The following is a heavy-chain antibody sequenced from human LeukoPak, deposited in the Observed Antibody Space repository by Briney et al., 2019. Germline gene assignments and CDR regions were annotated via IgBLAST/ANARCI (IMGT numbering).Heavy chain of an antibody. CDR2: IYPGDSDT. Sequence: GESLKISCKGSGYSFTSYWIGWVRQMSWKGLEWMGIIYPGDSDTTYSPSFQGQVTISADKSISTAYLQWSSLKASDTAMYYCARSYSSSWSGFDPWGQGTLVTVSS. CDR1: GYSFTSYW. D-gene: IGHD6-13*01. V-gene: IGHV5-51*01. CDR3: ARSYSSSWSGFDP. J-gene: IGHJ5*02.